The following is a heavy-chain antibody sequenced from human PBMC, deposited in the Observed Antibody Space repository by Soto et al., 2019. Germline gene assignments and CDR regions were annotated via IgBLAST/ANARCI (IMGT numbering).Heavy chain of an antibody. V-gene: IGHV2-5*01. Sequence: SGPTLVNPTQTLTLTCTFSGFSLSTSGVGLGWIRQPPGKALERLTITYWNDDQRYSPSLKSRLTITKDTSKNQVVLTMTNMDPVDTATYYCALRKRPDYKDSSGYKIDAFDIWGQGTMVTVSS. J-gene: IGHJ3*02. CDR3: ALRKRPDYKDSSGYKIDAFDI. D-gene: IGHD3-22*01. CDR1: GFSLSTSGVG. CDR2: TYWNDDQ.